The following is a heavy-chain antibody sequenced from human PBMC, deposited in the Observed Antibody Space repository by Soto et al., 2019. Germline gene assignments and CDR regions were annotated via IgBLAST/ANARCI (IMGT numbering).Heavy chain of an antibody. D-gene: IGHD6-25*01. CDR3: AGITSSGFSFYRNAFDI. J-gene: IGHJ3*02. CDR2: IIPILGIA. CDR1: GYTLTELS. Sequence: GASVKVSCKVSGYTLTELSMHWVRQAPGQGLEWMGRIIPILGIANYAQKFQGRVTITADKSTSTAYMELSSLRSEDTAVYYCAGITSSGFSFYRNAFDIWGQGTMVTVS. V-gene: IGHV1-69*02.